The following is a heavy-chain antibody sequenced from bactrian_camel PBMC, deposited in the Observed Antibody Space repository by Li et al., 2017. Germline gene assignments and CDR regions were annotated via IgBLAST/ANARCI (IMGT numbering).Heavy chain of an antibody. J-gene: IGHJ4*01. Sequence: VQLVESGGGLVQPGGSLRLSCVASGFTFSRGYMSWVRQPPGKGLEWVSHVKGDGDGIKYADSVKGRFTISRDNAKSTVYLQMNTLKSEDTARYYCATGGTWTYDAFKYNYWGQGTQVTVS. D-gene: IGHD7*01. CDR3: ATGGTWTYDAFKYNY. CDR1: GFTFSRGY. CDR2: VKGDGDGI. V-gene: IGHV3S40*01.